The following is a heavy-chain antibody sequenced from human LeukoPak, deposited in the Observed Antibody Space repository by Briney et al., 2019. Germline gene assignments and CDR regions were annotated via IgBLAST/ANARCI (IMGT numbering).Heavy chain of an antibody. D-gene: IGHD1-26*01. J-gene: IGHJ5*02. CDR2: INPNSGDT. CDR1: GYTITGYY. CDR3: ARGIRRSSGNYYGDNWFDP. V-gene: IGHV1-2*02. Sequence: ASVKVSCKAFGYTITGYYIHWVRQAPGQGLEWMGWINPNSGDTNYAQKFQGRVTMTRDTSISTVYMELNRLRSDDTAVYYCARGIRRSSGNYYGDNWFDPWGQGTLVTVSS.